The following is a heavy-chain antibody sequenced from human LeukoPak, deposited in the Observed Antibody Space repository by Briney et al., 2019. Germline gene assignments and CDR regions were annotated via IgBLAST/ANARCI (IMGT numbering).Heavy chain of an antibody. CDR3: ARGSQYYYGSGSYETEYFQH. J-gene: IGHJ1*01. CDR1: GGSFNSGGYS. Sequence: PSETLSLTCTVSGGSFNSGGYSWSWIRQPPGKGLEWIGYIYHSGSTYYNPSLKSRVTISVDRSKNQLSLKLSSVTAADTAVYYCARGSQYYYGSGSYETEYFQHWGQGTLVTVSS. CDR2: IYHSGST. V-gene: IGHV4-30-2*01. D-gene: IGHD3-10*01.